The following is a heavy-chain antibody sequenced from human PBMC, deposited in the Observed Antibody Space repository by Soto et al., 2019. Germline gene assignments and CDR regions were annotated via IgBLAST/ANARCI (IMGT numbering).Heavy chain of an antibody. V-gene: IGHV3-53*01. J-gene: IGHJ4*02. CDR2: IYSGGST. CDR3: ASNYDSSGYNH. Sequence: EVQLVESGGGLIQPGGSLRLSCAASGFTVSSNYMSWVRQAPGKGLEWVSVIYSGGSTYYADSVKGRVTNSRDNSKNTLYLQMNSLRAEDTAVYYCASNYDSSGYNHWGQGTLVTVSS. CDR1: GFTVSSNY. D-gene: IGHD3-22*01.